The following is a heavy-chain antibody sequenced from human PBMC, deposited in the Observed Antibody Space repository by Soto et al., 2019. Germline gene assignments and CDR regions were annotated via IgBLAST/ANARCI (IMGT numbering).Heavy chain of an antibody. V-gene: IGHV4-34*01. CDR2: INHSGST. CDR1: GGSFSGYY. CDR3: ARLGYYGSGSYRYYYYYMDV. Sequence: PSETLSLTCAVYGGSFSGYYWSWIRQPPGKGLEWIGEINHSGSTNYNPSLKSRVTISVDTSKNQFSLKLSSVTAADTAVYYCARLGYYGSGSYRYYYYYMDVWGKGTTVTVSS. D-gene: IGHD3-10*01. J-gene: IGHJ6*03.